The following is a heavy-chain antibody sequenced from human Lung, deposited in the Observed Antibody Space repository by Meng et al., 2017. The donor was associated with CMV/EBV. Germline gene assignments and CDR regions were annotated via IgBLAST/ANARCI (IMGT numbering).Heavy chain of an antibody. V-gene: IGHV3-7*01. D-gene: IGHD2-2*01. J-gene: IGHJ4*02. CDR3: ARDPRVKSYVVVPAAADY. Sequence: GESLKISCVASGFTFNTYWMSWVRQAPGKGLEWVANIKQDGSEKYYVGSVKGRFTISRDNAKNSLYLQMNGLRAEDTAVYYCARDPRVKSYVVVPAAADYWGQGTMVTVSS. CDR1: GFTFNTYW. CDR2: IKQDGSEK.